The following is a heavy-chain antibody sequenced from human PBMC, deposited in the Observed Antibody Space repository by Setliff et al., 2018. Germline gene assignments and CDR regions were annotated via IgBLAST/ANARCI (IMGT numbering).Heavy chain of an antibody. V-gene: IGHV3-23*01. CDR3: AKDGDNYHDSGDYYHEFDY. Sequence: PGGSLRLSCAASGFTISSSAMSWVRQAPGKGLEWVSAINTGGGTTYYADSVKGRFTISRDNSKSTLYLQMNSLRAEDTAVYYCAKDGDNYHDSGDYYHEFDYWGQGAQVTVSS. D-gene: IGHD3-22*01. J-gene: IGHJ4*02. CDR1: GFTISSSA. CDR2: INTGGGTT.